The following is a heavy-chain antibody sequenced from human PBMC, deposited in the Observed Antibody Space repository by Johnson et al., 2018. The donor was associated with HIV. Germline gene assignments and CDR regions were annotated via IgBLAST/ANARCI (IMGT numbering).Heavy chain of an antibody. CDR3: ASGSLTDDSFAD. CDR2: IYSGGST. D-gene: IGHD2-8*01. CDR1: GFTFSSYA. Sequence: VQLVESGGGVVQPGRSLRLSCAASGFTFSSYAIHWVRQAPGKGLEWVSVIYSGGSTYYADSVKGRFTISRDNSKNTLYLQMNSLRAEDTAVYYCASGSLTDDSFADWGQGTMVLVSP. V-gene: IGHV3-66*01. J-gene: IGHJ3*01.